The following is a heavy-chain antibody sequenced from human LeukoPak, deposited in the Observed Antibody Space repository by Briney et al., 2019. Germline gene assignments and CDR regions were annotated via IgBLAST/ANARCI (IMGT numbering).Heavy chain of an antibody. Sequence: GGSLRLSCAASGFTFSSYAMSWVRQAPGKGLEWVSVIYSGGSTYYADSVKGRFTISRDNSKNTLYLQMNSLRAEDTAVYYCARNVYYYDGSGYPSPYIDYWGQGTLVTVSS. J-gene: IGHJ4*02. V-gene: IGHV3-53*01. CDR1: GFTFSSYA. CDR2: IYSGGST. CDR3: ARNVYYYDGSGYPSPYIDY. D-gene: IGHD3-22*01.